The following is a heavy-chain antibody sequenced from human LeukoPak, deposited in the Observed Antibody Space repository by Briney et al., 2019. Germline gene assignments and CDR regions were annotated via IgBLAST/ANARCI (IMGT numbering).Heavy chain of an antibody. D-gene: IGHD1-26*01. J-gene: IGHJ4*02. CDR2: IGGGGEYT. Sequence: GGSLRLSCAASGFTFSSYAMSWVRQAPGKGLEWVSTIGGGGEYTYYADSVKGRFIISRDNSKNTFYLQMNSLRAEDTAVYYCAKVLSGSQDYWGQGTLVTVFS. CDR3: AKVLSGSQDY. CDR1: GFTFSSYA. V-gene: IGHV3-23*01.